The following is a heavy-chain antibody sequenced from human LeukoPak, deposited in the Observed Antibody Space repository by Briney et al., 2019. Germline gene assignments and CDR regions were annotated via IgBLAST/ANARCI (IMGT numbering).Heavy chain of an antibody. J-gene: IGHJ5*02. D-gene: IGHD3-3*01. Sequence: ASVKVSCKASGYTFTDYYMHWVRQAPGQGLEWMGWMDPKSGEANHAQKFQGRVIMTRDTSINTAYMELSRLRSDDTAVYYCARVYDFWSGHQSYNWFDPWGQGTLVTVSS. V-gene: IGHV1-2*02. CDR2: MDPKSGEA. CDR3: ARVYDFWSGHQSYNWFDP. CDR1: GYTFTDYY.